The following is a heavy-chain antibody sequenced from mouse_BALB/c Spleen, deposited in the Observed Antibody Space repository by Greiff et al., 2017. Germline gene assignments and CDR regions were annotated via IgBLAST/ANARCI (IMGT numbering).Heavy chain of an antibody. D-gene: IGHD2-4*01. CDR1: GYTFTDYN. CDR2: IYPYNGGT. Sequence: VQLQQSGPELVKPGASVKISCKASGYTFTDYNMHWVKQSHGKSLEWIGYIYPYNGGTGYNQKFKSKATLTVDNSSSTAYMELRSLTSEDSAVYYCAREDYDYAWFAYWGQGTLVTVSA. V-gene: IGHV1S29*02. CDR3: AREDYDYAWFAY. J-gene: IGHJ3*01.